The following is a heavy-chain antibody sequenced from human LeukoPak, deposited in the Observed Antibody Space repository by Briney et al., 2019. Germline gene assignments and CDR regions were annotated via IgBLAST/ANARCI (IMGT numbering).Heavy chain of an antibody. J-gene: IGHJ4*02. CDR1: GFTFSSYS. Sequence: GGSLRLSCAASGFTFSSYSMNWVRQAPGKGLEWVSYISSSSSTIYYADSVKGRFTISRDNAENSLYLQMNSLRAEDTAVYYCAREGSSSWQDYWGQGTLATVSS. V-gene: IGHV3-48*04. CDR3: AREGSSSWQDY. CDR2: ISSSSSTI. D-gene: IGHD6-13*01.